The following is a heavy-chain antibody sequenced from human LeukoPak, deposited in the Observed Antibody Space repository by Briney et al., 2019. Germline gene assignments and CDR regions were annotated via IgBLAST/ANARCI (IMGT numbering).Heavy chain of an antibody. CDR2: INPNSGGT. CDR3: ARRDYGDY. J-gene: IGHJ4*02. CDR1: GYTFTGYY. V-gene: IGHV1-2*02. Sequence: GASVKVSCKTSGYTFTGYYIHWVRQAPGQGLERMGWINPNSGGTNYAQKFQGRVTMTRDTSISTAYMELARLRSDDTAVYYCARRDYGDYWGQGTLVTVSS.